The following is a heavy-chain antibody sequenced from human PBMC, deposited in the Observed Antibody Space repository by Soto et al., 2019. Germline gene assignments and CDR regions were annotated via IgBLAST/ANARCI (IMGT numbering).Heavy chain of an antibody. CDR2: VIPAFNSA. Sequence: QVQLVQSGAEMRKPGSSVKVSCKSSGGTFSNYAISWVRQASGQGLEWLGGVIPAFNSAQYAPKFQGRVAITADTSTSTAYMELSSLTSEDTAVYYCGRRANRGMDVWGQWTTVIVSS. V-gene: IGHV1-69*06. J-gene: IGHJ6*02. CDR1: GGTFSNYA. CDR3: GRRANRGMDV. D-gene: IGHD2-8*01.